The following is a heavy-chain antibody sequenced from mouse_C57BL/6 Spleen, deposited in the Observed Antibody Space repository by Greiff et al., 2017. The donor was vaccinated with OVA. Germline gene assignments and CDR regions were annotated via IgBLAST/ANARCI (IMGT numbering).Heavy chain of an antibody. CDR3: TRGVYDGYNFDY. Sequence: DVKLQESGTVLARPGASVKMSCKTSGYTFTSYWMHWVKQRPGQGLEWIGAIYPGNSDTSYNQKFKGKAKLTAVTSASTAYMELSSLTNEDSAVYYCTRGVYDGYNFDYWGQGTTLTVSS. D-gene: IGHD2-3*01. J-gene: IGHJ2*01. CDR2: IYPGNSDT. CDR1: GYTFTSYW. V-gene: IGHV1-5*01.